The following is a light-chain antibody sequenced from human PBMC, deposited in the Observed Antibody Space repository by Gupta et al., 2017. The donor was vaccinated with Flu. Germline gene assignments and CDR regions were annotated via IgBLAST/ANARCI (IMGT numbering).Light chain of an antibody. CDR3: QQEQNSLFT. Sequence: PSTLSASVGDEVTLTCRASQNINFWLAWYQQKPGKAPKLLISKASDLESGVPSRFSGSGSGTEFTLTISSLQPDDFATYYCQQEQNSLFTFGHGTKVDV. CDR1: QNINFW. J-gene: IGKJ3*01. CDR2: KAS. V-gene: IGKV1-5*03.